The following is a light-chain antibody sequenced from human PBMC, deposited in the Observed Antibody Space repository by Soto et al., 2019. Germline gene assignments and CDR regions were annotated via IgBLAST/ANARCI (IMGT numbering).Light chain of an antibody. CDR2: EAS. V-gene: IGKV3-11*01. J-gene: IGKJ4*01. Sequence: EIVLTQSPATLSLSPGERATLSCRASQSVSSYLAWYQQKPGQAPRLLMYEASTRATGIPARFSGGGSGTDFTLTISSLEPEDIATYYCQQYDNLPLTFGGGTKVDIK. CDR1: QSVSSY. CDR3: QQYDNLPLT.